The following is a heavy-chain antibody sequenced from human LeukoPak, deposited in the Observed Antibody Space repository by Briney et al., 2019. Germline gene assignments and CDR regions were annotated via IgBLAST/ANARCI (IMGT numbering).Heavy chain of an antibody. Sequence: GGSLRLSCAASGFTFSDYYMSWIRQAPGKGLEWVSYISSSGSTIYYADSVKGRFTISRDNAKNSLYLQMSSLRAEDTAVYYCARVPIVLWFYGPADYWGQGTLVTVSS. CDR1: GFTFSDYY. J-gene: IGHJ4*02. CDR3: ARVPIVLWFYGPADY. D-gene: IGHD3-10*01. CDR2: ISSSGSTI. V-gene: IGHV3-11*01.